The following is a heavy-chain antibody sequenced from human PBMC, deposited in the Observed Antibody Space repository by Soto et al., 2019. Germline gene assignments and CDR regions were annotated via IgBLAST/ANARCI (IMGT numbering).Heavy chain of an antibody. D-gene: IGHD2-21*02. CDR1: GFTFSSYG. CDR2: ISYDGSNK. V-gene: IGHV3-30*18. J-gene: IGHJ4*02. CDR3: EKVYCGGDCYSYYFDY. Sequence: QVQLVESGGGVVQPGRSLRLSCAASGFTFSSYGMHWVRQAPGKGLEWVAVISYDGSNKYYADSVKGRFTISRDNSKNTLYLQMHRLRAEDTAVYYCEKVYCGGDCYSYYFDYWGQGTLVTVAS.